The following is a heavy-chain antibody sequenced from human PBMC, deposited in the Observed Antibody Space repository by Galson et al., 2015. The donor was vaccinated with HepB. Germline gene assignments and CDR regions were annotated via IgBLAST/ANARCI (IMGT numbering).Heavy chain of an antibody. Sequence: CAISGDSVSSNSAAWNWIRQSPSRGLEWLGRTYYRSKWYSDYAVSVKSRITINPDTSKNQFSLQLNSVTPEDTAVYYCAREEGLWFGESLRFDAFDIWGQGTMVTVSS. V-gene: IGHV6-1*01. CDR3: AREEGLWFGESLRFDAFDI. CDR2: TYYRSKWYS. D-gene: IGHD3-10*01. J-gene: IGHJ3*02. CDR1: GDSVSSNSAA.